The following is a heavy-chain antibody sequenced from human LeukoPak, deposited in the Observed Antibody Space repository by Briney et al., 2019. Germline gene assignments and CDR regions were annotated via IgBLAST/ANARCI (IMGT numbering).Heavy chain of an antibody. CDR3: ARVVIAARRLLYFDY. V-gene: IGHV1-2*02. J-gene: IGHJ4*02. CDR1: GYTFTGYY. D-gene: IGHD6-6*01. Sequence: ASVKVSCKASGYTFTGYYMHWVRQAPGQGLEWMGWINPNSGGTNYAQKFQGRVPMTRDTSISTAYMELSRLRSDDTAVYYCARVVIAARRLLYFDYWGQGTLVTVSS. CDR2: INPNSGGT.